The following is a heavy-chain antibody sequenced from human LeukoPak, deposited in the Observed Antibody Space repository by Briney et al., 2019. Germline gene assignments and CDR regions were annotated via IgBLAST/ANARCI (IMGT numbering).Heavy chain of an antibody. Sequence: ASVKVSCKASGYTFTGCYMHWVRQAPGQGLEWMGWINPNSGGTNYAQKFQGRVTMTRDTSISTAYMELSRLRSDDTAVYYCARDAGTSPGSSSYFDYWGQGTLVTVSS. CDR1: GYTFTGCY. V-gene: IGHV1-2*02. CDR2: INPNSGGT. CDR3: ARDAGTSPGSSSYFDY. J-gene: IGHJ4*02. D-gene: IGHD1-1*01.